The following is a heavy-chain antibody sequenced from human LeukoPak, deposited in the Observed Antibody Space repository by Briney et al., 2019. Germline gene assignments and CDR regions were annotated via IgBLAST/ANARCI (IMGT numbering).Heavy chain of an antibody. D-gene: IGHD6-13*01. CDR3: AKEGYSSFSSQDY. J-gene: IGHJ4*02. CDR2: ISGSGGST. Sequence: GGSLRLSCAASRVTFSSYAMSWVRQAPGKGLEWVSGISGSGGSTYYADSVKGRFTISRDNSKNTLYLQMNSLRAEDTAVYYCAKEGYSSFSSQDYWGQGTLVTVSS. V-gene: IGHV3-23*01. CDR1: RVTFSSYA.